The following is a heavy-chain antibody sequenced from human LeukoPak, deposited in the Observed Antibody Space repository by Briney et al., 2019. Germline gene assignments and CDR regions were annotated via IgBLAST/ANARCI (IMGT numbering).Heavy chain of an antibody. CDR1: GGSISSYY. CDR2: IYTSGST. J-gene: IGHJ4*02. V-gene: IGHV4-4*09. D-gene: IGHD6-6*01. Sequence: SETLSLTCTVSGGSISSYYWSWIRQPPGKGLEWIGYIYTSGSTNYNPSLKSRVTISVDTSKNQLSLKLSSVTAADTAVYSCARHSPQYSSSLGLGYWGQGTLVTVSS. CDR3: ARHSPQYSSSLGLGY.